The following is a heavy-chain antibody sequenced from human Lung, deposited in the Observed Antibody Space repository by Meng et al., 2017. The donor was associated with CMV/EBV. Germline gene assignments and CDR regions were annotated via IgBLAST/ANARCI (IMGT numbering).Heavy chain of an antibody. CDR3: ARDPSASVWSGYPEY. CDR2: INPYSGDT. D-gene: IGHD3-3*01. CDR1: GYTFTDFY. Sequence: ASVKVSCKASGYTFTDFYIHWVRLAPGQGLEWMGRINPYSGDTHFAQNFQGRVTMTRDTSISTAYMELTSLKSDDTAIYYCARDPSASVWSGYPEYWGRGALVTVSS. J-gene: IGHJ4*02. V-gene: IGHV1-2*02.